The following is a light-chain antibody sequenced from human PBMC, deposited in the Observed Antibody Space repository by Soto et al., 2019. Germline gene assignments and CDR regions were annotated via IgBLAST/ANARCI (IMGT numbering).Light chain of an antibody. Sequence: QSVLTQPPSASGTPGQRVVISCSGSSSNVGGYSVNWYQQLPGTAPKLLIYSDDQRPSGVPDRFSGSKSGTSASLAISGLRSEDEADYYCAAWDDSLSGYVFGTGTK. V-gene: IGLV1-47*02. CDR3: AAWDDSLSGYV. CDR1: SSNVGGYS. J-gene: IGLJ1*01. CDR2: SDD.